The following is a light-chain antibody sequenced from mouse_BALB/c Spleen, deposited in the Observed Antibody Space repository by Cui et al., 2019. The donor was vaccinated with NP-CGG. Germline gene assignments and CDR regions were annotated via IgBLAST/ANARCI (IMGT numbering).Light chain of an antibody. J-gene: IGLJ1*01. V-gene: IGLV1*01. CDR1: TGAVTTSNY. Sequence: QAVVTQASALITPPGETVTLTCRSSTGAVTTSNYANWVQEKPDHLFTGLIGGTNNRAPGVPARFSGSLIGDKAALTITGAQTEDEAIYFCALWYSNHWVFGGGTKLTVL. CDR2: GTN. CDR3: ALWYSNHWV.